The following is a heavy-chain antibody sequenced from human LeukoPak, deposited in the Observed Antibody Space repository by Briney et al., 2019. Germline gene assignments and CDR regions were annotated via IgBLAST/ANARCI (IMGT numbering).Heavy chain of an antibody. CDR2: ISSSSSYI. Sequence: GGSLRLSCAASGFTFSSYSMNWVRQAPGKGLGWVSSISSSSSYIYDADSVKGRFTISRDNAKNSLYLQMNRLRAEDTAVYYCARDYMAWNPVGGYYYYYMDVWGKGTTVTISS. CDR1: GFTFSSYS. V-gene: IGHV3-21*01. CDR3: ARDYMAWNPVGGYYYYYMDV. D-gene: IGHD1-1*01. J-gene: IGHJ6*03.